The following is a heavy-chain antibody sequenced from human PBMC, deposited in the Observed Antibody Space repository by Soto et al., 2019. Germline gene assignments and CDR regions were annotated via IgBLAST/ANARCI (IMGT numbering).Heavy chain of an antibody. CDR1: GYSFTSYW. V-gene: IGHV5-51*01. J-gene: IGHJ4*02. CDR3: ASSYCSGGSCYTASALGFDY. CDR2: IYPGDSDT. D-gene: IGHD2-15*01. Sequence: GESLKISCKGSGYSFTSYWIGLVRQMHGKGLEWMGIIYPGDSDTRYSPSFQGQVTISADKSISTAYLQWSSLKASDTAMYYCASSYCSGGSCYTASALGFDYWGQGTLVTVSS.